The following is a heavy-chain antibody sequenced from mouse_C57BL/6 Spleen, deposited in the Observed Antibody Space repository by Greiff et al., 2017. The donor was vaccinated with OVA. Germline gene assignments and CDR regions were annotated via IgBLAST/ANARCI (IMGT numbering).Heavy chain of an antibody. CDR1: GYTFTSYW. D-gene: IGHD4-1*01. V-gene: IGHV1-5*01. J-gene: IGHJ3*01. CDR2: IYPGNSDT. CDR3: TRGINWDGGFAY. Sequence: VQLQQSGTVLARPGASVKMSCKTSGYTFTSYWMHWVKQRPGQGLEWIGAIYPGNSDTSYNLKFKGKATLTAVTSASTAYMELSSLTNEDSAVYDCTRGINWDGGFAYWGQGTLVTVSA.